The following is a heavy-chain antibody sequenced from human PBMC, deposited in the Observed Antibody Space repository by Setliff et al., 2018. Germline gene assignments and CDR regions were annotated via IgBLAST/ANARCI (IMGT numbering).Heavy chain of an antibody. D-gene: IGHD3-10*01. CDR3: ARFTGYFDY. CDR1: GGSISSGDYY. Sequence: SETLSLTCTVSGGSISSGDYYWSWIRQPPGKGLEWIGYIYSSGSTYYNPSLKSRVTISMDTSKNQFSLKVSSVTAADTAVYYCARFTGYFDYWGQGTLVTVSS. J-gene: IGHJ4*02. CDR2: IYSSGST. V-gene: IGHV4-30-4*08.